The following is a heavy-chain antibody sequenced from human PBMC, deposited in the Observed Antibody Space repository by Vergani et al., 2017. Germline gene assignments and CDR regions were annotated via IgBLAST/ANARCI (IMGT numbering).Heavy chain of an antibody. D-gene: IGHD2-8*01. CDR1: GGSFNDYW. Sequence: QAQLQQWGAGLLKPSETLSLTCAIYGGSFNDYWWTWIRQPPGNGLEWIGEIRHDGITHYSPSLKSRVTISIDTSTHQFSRKLRSVTAADTAVYYCAREGYCTNGVCFTLFDGWGQGALVTVSS. J-gene: IGHJ4*02. V-gene: IGHV4-34*01. CDR3: AREGYCTNGVCFTLFDG. CDR2: IRHDGIT.